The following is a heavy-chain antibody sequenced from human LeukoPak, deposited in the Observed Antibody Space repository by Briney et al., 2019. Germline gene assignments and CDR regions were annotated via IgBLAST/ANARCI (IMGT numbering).Heavy chain of an antibody. CDR1: GFTFSRYA. D-gene: IGHD5-12*01. V-gene: IGHV3-23*01. CDR2: ISGSGGST. CDR3: AKGLYSGYEYFDY. Sequence: GGSLRLSCAASGFTFSRYAMSWVRQAPGKGLEWVSAISGSGGSTYYADSVKGRFTISRDNSKNTLYLQMNSLRAEDTAVYYCAKGLYSGYEYFDYWGQGTLVTVSS. J-gene: IGHJ4*02.